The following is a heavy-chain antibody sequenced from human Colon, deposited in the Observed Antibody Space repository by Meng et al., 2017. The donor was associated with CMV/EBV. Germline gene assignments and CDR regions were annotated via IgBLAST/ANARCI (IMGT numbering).Heavy chain of an antibody. D-gene: IGHD7-27*01. V-gene: IGHV3-30*02. J-gene: IGHJ6*02. CDR3: AKDWHWGTPDYGMNV. Sequence: GESLKISCEASRFTFSGYGMHWVRQAPGKGLEWVSFISYDGSNEYYADSVKGRFTISRDHSKNTLYLQMNSLTTEDTAVYYCAKDWHWGTPDYGMNVWGQGSTVTVSS. CDR1: RFTFSGYG. CDR2: ISYDGSNE.